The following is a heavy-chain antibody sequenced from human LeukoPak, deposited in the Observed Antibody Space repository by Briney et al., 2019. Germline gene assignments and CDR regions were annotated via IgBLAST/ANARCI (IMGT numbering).Heavy chain of an antibody. J-gene: IGHJ4*02. V-gene: IGHV3-23*01. CDR2: INCSAGST. CDR3: AKAREYSNSWYDY. CDR1: GFTFSNYA. D-gene: IGHD6-13*01. Sequence: GGSLRLSCAASGFTFSNYAMSWVRQAPGKGLEWVSGINCSAGSTYYVDSVKGRFTISRDNSNNTLYLQMNSLRAEDTAVDYCAKAREYSNSWYDYWGQGTLLTVSS.